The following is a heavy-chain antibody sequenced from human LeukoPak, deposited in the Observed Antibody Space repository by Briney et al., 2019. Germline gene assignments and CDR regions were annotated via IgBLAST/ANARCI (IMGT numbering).Heavy chain of an antibody. CDR1: GYTFTGYY. D-gene: IGHD3-10*01. J-gene: IGHJ5*02. CDR2: INPNSGGT. V-gene: IGHV1-2*02. CDR3: AREWYYGSGNYSERGGNWFAP. Sequence: ASVKVSCKASGYTFTGYYMHWVRQAPGQGLEWMGWINPNSGGTNYAQKFQGRVTMTRDTSISTAYMELSRLRSDDTAVYYCAREWYYGSGNYSERGGNWFAPWGQGTLVTVSS.